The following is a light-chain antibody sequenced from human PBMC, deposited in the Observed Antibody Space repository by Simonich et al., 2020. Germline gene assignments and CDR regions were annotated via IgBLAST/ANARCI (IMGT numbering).Light chain of an antibody. J-gene: IGLJ2*01. V-gene: IGLV1-51*01. CDR1: SSNIGNNY. Sequence: QSALTPPASVSGSPGQSITISCSGSSSNIGNNYVFWYQQLPGTAPKLLIYDNNKRPSGIPDRFSGSKTGTSATLGITGLQTGDEADYYCGTWDSSLSAVVFGGGTKLTVL. CDR3: GTWDSSLSAVV. CDR2: DNN.